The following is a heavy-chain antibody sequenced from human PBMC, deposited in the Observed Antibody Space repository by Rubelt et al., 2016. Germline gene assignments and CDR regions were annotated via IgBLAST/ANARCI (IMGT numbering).Heavy chain of an antibody. CDR1: GYTFTSYG. V-gene: IGHV1-69*04. CDR2: IIPILGIA. Sequence: QVQLVQSGAEVKKPGASVKVSCKASGYTFTSYGISWVRQAPGQGLEWMGRIIPILGIANFAQKFPGCVTITADKSTSTGYMEVSSLRSEDTAVYHCARDQLDYYYGMDVWGQGTTVSVSS. J-gene: IGHJ6*02. D-gene: IGHD5-18*01. CDR3: ARDQLDYYYGMDV.